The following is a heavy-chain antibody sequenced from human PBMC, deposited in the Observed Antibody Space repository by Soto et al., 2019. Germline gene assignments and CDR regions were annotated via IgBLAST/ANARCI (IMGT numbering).Heavy chain of an antibody. CDR1: GYTFTSYA. J-gene: IGHJ4*02. CDR2: ISGYNGNT. CDR3: ARNHHPEYNFDY. D-gene: IGHD5-18*01. V-gene: IGHV1-18*01. Sequence: ASVKVSCKASGYTFTSYAISWVRQAPGQGLEWMGWISGYNGNTNYAQKLQGRVTMTTDTSTSTAYMELRSLRSDDTAVYYCARNHHPEYNFDYWGQGTLVTVSS.